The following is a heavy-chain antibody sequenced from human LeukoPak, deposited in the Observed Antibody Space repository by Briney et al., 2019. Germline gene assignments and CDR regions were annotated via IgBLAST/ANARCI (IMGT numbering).Heavy chain of an antibody. J-gene: IGHJ1*01. Sequence: GGSLRLSCAASGFTFSSYGLHWVRQAPGKGLEWVAVISYDGSNKYYADSVKGRFTISRDNSKNTLHLQMNSLRAEDTAVYYCARSFCHWGQGTLVTVSS. CDR1: GFTFSSYG. CDR2: ISYDGSNK. V-gene: IGHV3-30*03. CDR3: ARSFCH. D-gene: IGHD3-16*02.